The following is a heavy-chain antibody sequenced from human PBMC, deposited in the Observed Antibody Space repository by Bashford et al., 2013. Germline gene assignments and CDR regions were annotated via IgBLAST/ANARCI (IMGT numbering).Heavy chain of an antibody. Sequence: VRQAPGKGLEWVSAISGSSGSTYSADSVKGRFTITRDNSKNTFYLQMNNLRAEDTAVYYCATGVGYNTLEYWGQGTLVTVSS. J-gene: IGHJ4*02. D-gene: IGHD5-24*01. CDR2: ISGSSGST. CDR3: ATGVGYNTLEY. V-gene: IGHV3-23*01.